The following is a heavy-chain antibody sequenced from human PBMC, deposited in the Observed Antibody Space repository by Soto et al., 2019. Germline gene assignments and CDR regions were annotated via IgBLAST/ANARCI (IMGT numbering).Heavy chain of an antibody. V-gene: IGHV4-34*01. CDR1: GGSFSGYY. D-gene: IGHD2-2*01. CDR2: INHSGST. CDR3: ARERGIVVVPAALHMDV. Sequence: SETLSLTCAVYGGSFSGYYWSWIRQPPGKGLEWIGEINHSGSTNYNPSLKSRVTISVDTSKNQFSLKLSSVTAADTAVYYCARERGIVVVPAALHMDVWGKGTTVTVSS. J-gene: IGHJ6*03.